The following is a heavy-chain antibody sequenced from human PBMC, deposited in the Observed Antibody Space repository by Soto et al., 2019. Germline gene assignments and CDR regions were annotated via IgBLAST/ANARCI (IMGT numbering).Heavy chain of an antibody. CDR1: GFTFGIYD. V-gene: IGHV3-13*01. CDR3: VRGRDSGLYYFDS. D-gene: IGHD2-21*01. CDR2: INTAGDT. Sequence: PGVSLRLSCAASGFTFGIYDMHWVRQATGKGLEWVSTINTAGDTYSPGSVKGRFTISRENAKNSLYLQMNSLRVDDTAVYFCVRGRDSGLYYFDSWGQGTLVTVSS. J-gene: IGHJ4*02.